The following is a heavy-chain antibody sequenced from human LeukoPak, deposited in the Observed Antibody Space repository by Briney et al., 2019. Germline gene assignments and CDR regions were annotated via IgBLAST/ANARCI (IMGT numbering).Heavy chain of an antibody. CDR2: IYTSGST. CDR3: ARDLGPDIVVVPAARDYYYYYMDV. D-gene: IGHD2-2*01. J-gene: IGHJ6*03. V-gene: IGHV4-39*07. Sequence: SETLSLTCTVSGGSISSSSYYWGWIRQPPGKGLEWIGSIYTSGSTNYNPSLKSRVTMSVDTSKNQFSLKLSSVTAADTAVYYCARDLGPDIVVVPAARDYYYYYMDVWGKGTTVTISS. CDR1: GGSISSSSYY.